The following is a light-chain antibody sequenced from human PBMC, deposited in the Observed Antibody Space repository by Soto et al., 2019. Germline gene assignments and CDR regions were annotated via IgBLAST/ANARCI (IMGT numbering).Light chain of an antibody. CDR2: VAS. J-gene: IGKJ5*01. Sequence: EIVLTQSPGTLSLSPGERATLSCWASQSAASTYLGWYQQNPGQAPRLLIYVASSRATGIPDRFSGSGSGTDFTLTISRLEPEDFALYYCQQYADSPTFGQGTRLEIK. V-gene: IGKV3-20*01. CDR1: QSAASTY. CDR3: QQYADSPT.